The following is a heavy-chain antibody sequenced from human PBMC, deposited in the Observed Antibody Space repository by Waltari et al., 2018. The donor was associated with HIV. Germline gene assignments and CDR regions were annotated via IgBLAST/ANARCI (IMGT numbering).Heavy chain of an antibody. CDR1: GYTFTGYY. Sequence: QVQLVQSGAEVKKPGASVKVSCKASGYTFTGYYMHWVRQAPGQGLEWMGWINPNSGGTNYAQKFQGRVTMTRDTSISTAYMELSRLRSDDTAVYYCARPFGELLEWDGIELDYWGQGTLVTVSS. CDR3: ARPFGELLEWDGIELDY. J-gene: IGHJ4*02. D-gene: IGHD3-10*01. V-gene: IGHV1-2*02. CDR2: INPNSGGT.